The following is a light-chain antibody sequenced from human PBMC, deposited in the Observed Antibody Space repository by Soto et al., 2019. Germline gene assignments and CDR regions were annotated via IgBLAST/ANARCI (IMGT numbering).Light chain of an antibody. V-gene: IGKV1-17*01. J-gene: IGKJ1*01. CDR1: QGIRNN. CDR2: GTS. CDR3: LQHDTYPRT. Sequence: DIQMTQSPSSVFASVGDRVTMACRASQGIRNNLGWYQQKPGKAPKRLIYGTSNLQYGAPSRFSGSGSGTEFTLTITSLQPEDFATYYCLQHDTYPRTFGQGTKVVIK.